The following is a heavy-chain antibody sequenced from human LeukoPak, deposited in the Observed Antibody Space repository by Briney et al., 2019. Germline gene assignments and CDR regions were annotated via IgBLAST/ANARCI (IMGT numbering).Heavy chain of an antibody. CDR1: GFSFNNYW. Sequence: PGGSLRLSCSASGFSFNNYWMNWVRQAPGKGLEWVAVISYDGSNKYYADSVKGRFTISRDNSKNTLYLQMNSLRAEDTAVYYCAKDMYYYDSSGYFFDYWGQGTLVTVSS. CDR2: ISYDGSNK. D-gene: IGHD3-22*01. J-gene: IGHJ4*02. V-gene: IGHV3-30*18. CDR3: AKDMYYYDSSGYFFDY.